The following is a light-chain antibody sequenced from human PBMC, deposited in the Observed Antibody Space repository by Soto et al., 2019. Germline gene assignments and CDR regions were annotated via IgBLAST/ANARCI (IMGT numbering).Light chain of an antibody. CDR3: QQRSNWHGA. V-gene: IGKV3D-11*01. J-gene: IGKJ3*01. CDR2: DAS. Sequence: EIVLTQSPATLSLSPGERATLSCRASQGVSSYLAWYQQKPGQAPRLLIYDASNRATGIPARFSGSGPGTDFTLPISSLEPEDFAVYYCQQRSNWHGALGPGTKVDIK. CDR1: QGVSSY.